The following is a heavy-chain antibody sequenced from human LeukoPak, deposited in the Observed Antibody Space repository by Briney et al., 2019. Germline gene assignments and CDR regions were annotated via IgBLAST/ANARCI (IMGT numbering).Heavy chain of an antibody. CDR2: ISGSGSGGST. CDR1: GFIFSSYG. J-gene: IGHJ4*02. Sequence: GGTLRLSCAASGFIFSSYGMTWVRQAPGKGLEWVSSISGSGSGGSTYYADSVKGRFTISRDNSKNTLYLQMNSLRVEDAAVYYCAKATSVTTLFDYWGQGTLVTVSS. D-gene: IGHD4-17*01. V-gene: IGHV3-23*01. CDR3: AKATSVTTLFDY.